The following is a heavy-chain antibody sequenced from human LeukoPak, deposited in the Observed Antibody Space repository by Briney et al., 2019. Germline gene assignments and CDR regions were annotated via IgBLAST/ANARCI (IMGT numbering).Heavy chain of an antibody. J-gene: IGHJ4*02. CDR2: ISGSGAST. CDR3: AKDVGKWESLHFFDY. V-gene: IGHV3-23*01. D-gene: IGHD1-26*01. Sequence: GGSLRLSCLPSGFTLSTNAMSWVRQAPGKGLEWISGISGSGASTYYADSVKGRFTISRDDSRNTLHLQMNSLRGDDTAVYYCAKDVGKWESLHFFDYWGQGTLVTVSS. CDR1: GFTLSTNA.